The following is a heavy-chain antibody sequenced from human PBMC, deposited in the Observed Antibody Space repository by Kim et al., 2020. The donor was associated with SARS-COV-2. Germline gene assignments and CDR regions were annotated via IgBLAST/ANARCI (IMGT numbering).Heavy chain of an antibody. Sequence: GESLKISCKGSGYSFTSYWISWVRQMPGKGLEWMGRIDPSDSYTNYSPSFQGHVTISADKSISTAYLQWSSLKASDTAMYYCARHEAPVTTGDQYYYYGMDVWGQGTTVTVSS. V-gene: IGHV5-10-1*01. CDR2: IDPSDSYT. D-gene: IGHD4-4*01. J-gene: IGHJ6*02. CDR1: GYSFTSYW. CDR3: ARHEAPVTTGDQYYYYGMDV.